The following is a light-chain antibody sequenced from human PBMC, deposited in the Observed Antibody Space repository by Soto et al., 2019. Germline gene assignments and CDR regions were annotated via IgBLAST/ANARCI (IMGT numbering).Light chain of an antibody. V-gene: IGLV4-69*01. CDR1: SGHSSYA. CDR2: LNSDGSH. CDR3: QTWGTGWV. Sequence: QPVLTQSPSASASLGASVKLTCTLSSGHSSYAIAWHQQQAEKGPRYLMNLNSDGSHTKRDGIPDRFSGSSSGAERYLTISSLQSEDEADYYCQTWGTGWVFGGGTKVTVL. J-gene: IGLJ3*02.